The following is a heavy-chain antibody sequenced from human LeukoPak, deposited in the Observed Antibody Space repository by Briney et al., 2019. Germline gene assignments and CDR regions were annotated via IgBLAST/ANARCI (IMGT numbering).Heavy chain of an antibody. CDR2: ISGSGGST. CDR1: GFTFSSYA. CDR3: AKDKKGYYDFWSGYYEFDY. V-gene: IGHV3-23*01. J-gene: IGHJ4*02. D-gene: IGHD3-3*01. Sequence: GGSLRLSCAASGFTFSSYAMSWVRQAPGKGLEWVSAISGSGGSTYYADSVKGRFTISRDNSKNTLYLQMNSLRAEDTAVYYCAKDKKGYYDFWSGYYEFDYWGQGPLVTVSS.